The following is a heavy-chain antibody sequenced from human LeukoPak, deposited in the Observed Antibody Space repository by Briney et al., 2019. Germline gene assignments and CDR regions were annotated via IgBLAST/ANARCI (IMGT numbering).Heavy chain of an antibody. CDR1: GFTFSSYE. J-gene: IGHJ4*02. CDR2: ISSSGSTI. Sequence: GGSLRLSCAASGFTFSSYEMNWVRQAPGKGLEWVSYISSSGSTIYHADSVKGRFTISRDNAKNSLCLQMNSLRAEDTAVYYCARDGGEWELSNWGQGTLVTVSS. V-gene: IGHV3-48*03. CDR3: ARDGGEWELSN. D-gene: IGHD1-26*01.